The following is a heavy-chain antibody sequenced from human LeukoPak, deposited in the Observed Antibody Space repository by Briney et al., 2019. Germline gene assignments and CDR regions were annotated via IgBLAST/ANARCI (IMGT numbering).Heavy chain of an antibody. CDR3: ARDGYCSSTSCPYYYYYYMDV. CDR2: IYHSGST. J-gene: IGHJ6*03. Sequence: SETLSLTCTVSGGSISSSSYYWGWIRQPPGKGLEWIGSIYHSGSTYYNPSLKSRVTISVDTSKNQFSLKLSSVTAADTAVYYCARDGYCSSTSCPYYYYYYMDVWGKGTTVTVSS. CDR1: GGSISSSSYY. V-gene: IGHV4-39*07. D-gene: IGHD2-2*03.